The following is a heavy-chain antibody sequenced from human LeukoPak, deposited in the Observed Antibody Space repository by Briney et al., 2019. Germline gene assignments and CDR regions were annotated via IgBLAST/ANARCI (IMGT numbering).Heavy chain of an antibody. Sequence: ASVKVSCKASGCTFSSYAISWARQAPGQGLEWMGRIIPIFGTANYAQKFQGRVTITTDESTSTAYMELSSLRSEDTAVYYCARDGDCSGGSCPSYWGQGTLVTVSS. CDR1: GCTFSSYA. J-gene: IGHJ4*02. V-gene: IGHV1-69*05. D-gene: IGHD2-15*01. CDR2: IIPIFGTA. CDR3: ARDGDCSGGSCPSY.